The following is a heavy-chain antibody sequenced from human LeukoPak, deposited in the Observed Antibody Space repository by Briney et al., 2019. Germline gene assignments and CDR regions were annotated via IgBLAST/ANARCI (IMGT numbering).Heavy chain of an antibody. CDR3: ARLTIFGVVPDY. V-gene: IGHV4-30-4*01. CDR2: IYYSGST. J-gene: IGHJ4*02. CDR1: GGSISSGDYY. D-gene: IGHD3-3*01. Sequence: SETLSLTCTVSGGSISSGDYYWSWIRQPPGKGLEWIGYIYYSGSTYYNPSLKSRVTISVDTSKNQFSLKLSSVTAADTAVYYCARLTIFGVVPDYWGQGTLVTVSS.